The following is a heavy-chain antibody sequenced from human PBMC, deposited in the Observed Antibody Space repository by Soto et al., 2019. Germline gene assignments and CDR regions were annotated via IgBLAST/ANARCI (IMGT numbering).Heavy chain of an antibody. CDR3: TRGGLEPFDY. J-gene: IGHJ4*02. D-gene: IGHD1-1*01. CDR2: INPSGGAT. Sequence: GASVKVSCKASGYTFRNYYIHWVRQAPGQGLEWMGLINPSGGATSYSQRFQGRVTISRDDAKSELYLQMNNLRADDTAVYYCTRGGLEPFDYWGQGALVTVSS. V-gene: IGHV1-46*01. CDR1: GYTFRNYY.